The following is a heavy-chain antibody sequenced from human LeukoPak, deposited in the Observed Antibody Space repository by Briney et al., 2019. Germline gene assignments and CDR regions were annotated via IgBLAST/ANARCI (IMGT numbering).Heavy chain of an antibody. J-gene: IGHJ4*02. CDR2: IYYSGNT. CDR3: ARAPPRGSYYRGYFDY. Sequence: SETLSLTCTVSGGSISSSSYYWGWIRQPPGKGLEWIGSIYYSGNTYYNASLKSRVTISVDTSKNQFSLNLSSVTAADTAVYYCARAPPRGSYYRGYFDYWGQGTLVTVSS. D-gene: IGHD3-10*01. CDR1: GGSISSSSYY. V-gene: IGHV4-39*07.